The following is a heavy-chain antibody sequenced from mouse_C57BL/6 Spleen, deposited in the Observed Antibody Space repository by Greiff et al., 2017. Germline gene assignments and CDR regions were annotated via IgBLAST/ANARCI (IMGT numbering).Heavy chain of an antibody. Sequence: QVQLQQSGPELVKPGASVKISCKASGYAFSSSWMNWVKQRPGKGLEWIGRIYPGDGDTNYNGKFKGKATLTADKSSSTAYMQLSSLTSEDSAVYFCAAGKYDYDVPAMDYWGQGTSVTVSS. CDR1: GYAFSSSW. J-gene: IGHJ4*01. CDR3: AAGKYDYDVPAMDY. D-gene: IGHD2-4*01. CDR2: IYPGDGDT. V-gene: IGHV1-82*01.